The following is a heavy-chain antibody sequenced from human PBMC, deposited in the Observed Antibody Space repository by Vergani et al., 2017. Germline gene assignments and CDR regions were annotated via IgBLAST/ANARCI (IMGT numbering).Heavy chain of an antibody. CDR1: GYTFTSYG. CDR2: ISVYNGNT. CDR3: ARDERDSYRQETNLIYYYGMDV. D-gene: IGHD5-18*01. Sequence: QVQLVQSGAEVKKPGASVKVSCKASGYTFTSYGISWVRQAPGQGLEWMGWISVYNGNTNYAQKLQGRVTMTTDTSTSTAYMELRSLRSDDTAVYYVARDERDSYRQETNLIYYYGMDVWGQGTTVTVSS. V-gene: IGHV1-18*04. J-gene: IGHJ6*02.